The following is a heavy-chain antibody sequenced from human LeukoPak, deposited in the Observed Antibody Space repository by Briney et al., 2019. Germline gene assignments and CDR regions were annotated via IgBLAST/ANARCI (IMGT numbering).Heavy chain of an antibody. Sequence: GGSLRLSCAASGFTFSSYPMHWVRQAPGKGLEWVAVISYDGSNKYYADSVKGRFTISRDNSKNMLYLEMNSLRAEDTAVYYCAKVGPAAARDYWGQGTPVTVSS. V-gene: IGHV3-30*04. CDR3: AKVGPAAARDY. CDR2: ISYDGSNK. J-gene: IGHJ4*02. D-gene: IGHD2-2*01. CDR1: GFTFSSYP.